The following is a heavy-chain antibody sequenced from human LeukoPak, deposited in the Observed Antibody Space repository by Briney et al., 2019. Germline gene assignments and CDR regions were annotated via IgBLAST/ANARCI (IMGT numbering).Heavy chain of an antibody. J-gene: IGHJ4*02. CDR3: ARDIAYGTLDY. CDR1: GGSISSYY. Sequence: SETLSLTCTVSGGSISSYYWSWIRQPPGKGLEWIGYIYYSGSTNYNPSLKSRVTISVDTSKNQFSLKLSSVTAADTAVYYCARDIAYGTLDYWGQGTLVTVSS. D-gene: IGHD1-14*01. CDR2: IYYSGST. V-gene: IGHV4-59*01.